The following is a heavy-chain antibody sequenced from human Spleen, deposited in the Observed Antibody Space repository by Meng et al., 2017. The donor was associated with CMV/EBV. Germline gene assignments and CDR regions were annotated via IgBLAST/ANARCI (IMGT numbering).Heavy chain of an antibody. J-gene: IGHJ6*02. CDR1: GYTFTGYY. V-gene: IGHV1-2*02. CDR3: ARDLGSSAPYYGMDV. Sequence: ASVKVSCKASGYTFTGYYMHWVRQAPGQRLEWMGWINPITGDTNYAPKFHGRVTMTRDTSITTAYMELSSLRSDDTAVYYCARDLGSSAPYYGMDVWGQGTTVTVSS. CDR2: INPITGDT. D-gene: IGHD6-6*01.